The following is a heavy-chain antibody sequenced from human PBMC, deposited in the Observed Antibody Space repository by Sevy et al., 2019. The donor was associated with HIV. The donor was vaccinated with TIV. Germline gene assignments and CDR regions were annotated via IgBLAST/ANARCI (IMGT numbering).Heavy chain of an antibody. CDR3: ARHCGPDSSGCVPYYYYMDV. Sequence: GGSLRLSCAASGFTFSSYSMNWVRQAPGKGLEWLSSISSSSSYIYYADSVKGRFTISRDNAKNSLYLQMNSLRAEDTAVYYCARHCGPDSSGCVPYYYYMDVWGKGTTVTVSS. V-gene: IGHV3-21*01. CDR2: ISSSSSYI. CDR1: GFTFSSYS. D-gene: IGHD6-19*01. J-gene: IGHJ6*03.